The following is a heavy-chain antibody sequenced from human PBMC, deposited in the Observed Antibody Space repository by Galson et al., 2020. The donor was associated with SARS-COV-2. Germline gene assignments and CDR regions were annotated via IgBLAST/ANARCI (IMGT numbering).Heavy chain of an antibody. CDR1: GFAFSTYA. Sequence: GESLKISCAASGFAFSTYALSWVRQAPGRGLEWVSAISARGDATYYADSVKGRFTISRDNSKNTLYLQMNSLRAEDTAVYYCAKDYEILTGPIWGQGTLVTVSS. D-gene: IGHD3-9*01. V-gene: IGHV3-23*01. CDR3: AKDYEILTGPI. J-gene: IGHJ4*02. CDR2: ISARGDAT.